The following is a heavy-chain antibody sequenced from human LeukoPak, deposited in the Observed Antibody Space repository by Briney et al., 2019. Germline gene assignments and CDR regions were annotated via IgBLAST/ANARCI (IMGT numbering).Heavy chain of an antibody. CDR3: TKSVGYLYDSSGYYWLGTFDY. CDR1: GLVVSTYP. J-gene: IGHJ4*02. D-gene: IGHD3-22*01. Sequence: QPGGSLRLSCAASGLVVSTYPMNWVRQAPGKGLEWVSGIRGGGPNTYYADSVKGRFTISRDTFKNTLVLQMSGLRAEDTAVYYCTKSVGYLYDSSGYYWLGTFDYWGQGTLVAVSS. CDR2: IRGGGPNT. V-gene: IGHV3-23*01.